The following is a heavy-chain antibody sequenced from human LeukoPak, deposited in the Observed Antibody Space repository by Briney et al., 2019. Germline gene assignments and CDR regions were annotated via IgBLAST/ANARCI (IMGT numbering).Heavy chain of an antibody. CDR2: ISDSGGGT. Sequence: PGGSPRLSCAAPGFTFYTYSMNWARQAPGKGLEWVSTISDSGGGTYYADSVKGRFTISRDNSKNTLYLQMNSLRAEDTAVYYCDGADFWGQGTLVTVSS. CDR3: DGADF. CDR1: GFTFYTYS. V-gene: IGHV3-23*01. J-gene: IGHJ4*02.